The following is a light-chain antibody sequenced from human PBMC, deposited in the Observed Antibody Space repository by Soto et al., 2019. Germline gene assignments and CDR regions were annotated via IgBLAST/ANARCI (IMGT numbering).Light chain of an antibody. CDR2: GNS. CDR1: SSNIGAGYD. CDR3: QSYDIRLSGSV. V-gene: IGLV1-40*01. J-gene: IGLJ7*01. Sequence: QAVVTQPPSVSGAPGQRVTISCTGSSSNIGAGYDVHWYQQLPGTAPKLLIYGNSNRPSGVPDRFSGSKSATSASLAITGLQAEDEADYYCQSYDIRLSGSVFGGGTQLTVL.